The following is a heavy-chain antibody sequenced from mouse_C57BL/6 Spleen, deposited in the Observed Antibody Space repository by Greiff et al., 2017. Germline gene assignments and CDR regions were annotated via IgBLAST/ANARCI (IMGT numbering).Heavy chain of an antibody. CDR1: GYTFTSYW. V-gene: IGHV1-69*01. Sequence: QVQLQQPGAELVMPGASVKLSCTASGYTFTSYWMHWVKQRPGPGLEWIGEIDPSDSYTNYNHKFKGKSTLTGDKSSRTAYMQLGSLTSEDSAVYYCARSDGYFDYWGQGTTRTVSS. D-gene: IGHD2-3*01. J-gene: IGHJ2*01. CDR3: ARSDGYFDY. CDR2: IDPSDSYT.